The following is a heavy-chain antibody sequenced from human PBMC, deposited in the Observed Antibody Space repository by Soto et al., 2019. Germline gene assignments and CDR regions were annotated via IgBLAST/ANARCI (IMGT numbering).Heavy chain of an antibody. CDR3: AIETAHRGASGRPLQPDNFDS. CDR1: GGIFITSG. V-gene: IGHV1-69*06. CDR2: IIPFLGTT. Sequence: QVQLVQSGAEVKMPGSSVKVSCKTSGGIFITSGLSWVRQAPGQGLEWMGGIIPFLGTTNHAQKFQGRVTITADRSTSTVYLELSDLTFEDTATYYCAIETAHRGASGRPLQPDNFDSWGQGTLVTVSS. D-gene: IGHD3-10*01. J-gene: IGHJ4*02.